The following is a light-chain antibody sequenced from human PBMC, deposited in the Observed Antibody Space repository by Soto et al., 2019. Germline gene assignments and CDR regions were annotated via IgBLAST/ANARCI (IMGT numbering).Light chain of an antibody. J-gene: IGKJ1*01. CDR1: QTVNRNY. Sequence: EIILTQSPGTLALSPGDGATLSCRASQTVNRNYLAWYHQRPGQPPRLLIYGVSNRASGVPDRFSGDGSGTEFTLNNGGLGPDDGGVYYCQQYVDSPRTFGQGTRVEVK. V-gene: IGKV3-20*01. CDR3: QQYVDSPRT. CDR2: GVS.